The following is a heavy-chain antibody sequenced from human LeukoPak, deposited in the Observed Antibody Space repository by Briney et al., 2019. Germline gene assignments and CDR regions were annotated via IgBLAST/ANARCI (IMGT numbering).Heavy chain of an antibody. V-gene: IGHV4-34*01. CDR1: GGSFSGYY. J-gene: IGHJ6*04. Sequence: SETLSLTCAVYGGSFSGYYWSWIRQPPAKGLEWIGEINHSGSTNYNPSLKSRVTISVDTSKNQFSLKLSSVTAADTAVHYCARERFLWFGGYYGMDVWGKGTTVTVSS. CDR2: INHSGST. D-gene: IGHD3-10*01. CDR3: ARERFLWFGGYYGMDV.